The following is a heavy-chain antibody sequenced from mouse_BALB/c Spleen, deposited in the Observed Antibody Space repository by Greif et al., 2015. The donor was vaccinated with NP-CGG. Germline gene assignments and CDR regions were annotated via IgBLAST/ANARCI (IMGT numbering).Heavy chain of an antibody. CDR2: ISYSGST. CDR3: ARDYGSSYFDY. Sequence: EVKLVESGPSLVKPSQTLSLTCSVTGDSITSGYWNWIRKFPGNKLEYMGYISYSGSTYYNPSLKSRISITRDTSKNXYYLQLNSVTTEDTATYYCARDYGSSYFDYWGQGTTLTVSS. J-gene: IGHJ2*01. CDR1: GDSITSGY. V-gene: IGHV3-8*02. D-gene: IGHD1-1*01.